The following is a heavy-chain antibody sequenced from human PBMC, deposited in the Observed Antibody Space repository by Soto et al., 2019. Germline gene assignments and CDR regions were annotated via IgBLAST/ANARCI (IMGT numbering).Heavy chain of an antibody. V-gene: IGHV4-59*01. CDR2: IYNIGSA. J-gene: IGHJ6*02. CDR1: GGSISGYY. D-gene: IGHD2-21*02. CDR3: ARDREVTTPYYYVMDV. Sequence: QVQLRESGPGLVRPSETLSLTCTVSGGSISGYYWSWIRQPPGKGLEWIGYIYNIGSATYNPSLRGRVTMSVDTSKNQVSLRLTSVTTADTAVYYCARDREVTTPYYYVMDVWGQGTTVAVSS.